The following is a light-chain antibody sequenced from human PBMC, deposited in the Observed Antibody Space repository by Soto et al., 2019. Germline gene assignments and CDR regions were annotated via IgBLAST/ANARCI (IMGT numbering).Light chain of an antibody. J-gene: IGKJ2*01. CDR3: QQYGRSPYT. CDR2: GAS. V-gene: IGKV3-20*01. Sequence: EIVLTQSPGTLSLSPGERATISCRASQSVSSSYLAWYQQQPGQAPRLFIYGASSMATGIPDRFSGSGSGTDFTLTISRLEPEDFAVYYCQQYGRSPYTFGQGTKLEIK. CDR1: QSVSSSY.